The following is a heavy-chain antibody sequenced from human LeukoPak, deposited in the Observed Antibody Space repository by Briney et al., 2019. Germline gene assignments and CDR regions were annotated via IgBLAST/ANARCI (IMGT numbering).Heavy chain of an antibody. D-gene: IGHD5-12*01. CDR2: ISSGSGYM. CDR1: GFTFSSYN. V-gene: IGHV3-21*01. Sequence: GGSLRLSCAVSGFTFSSYNMNWVRQAPGKGLEWVSAISSGSGYMYYADSVKGRFTISRDNAKNSQYLEMNSLRAEDTSVYYCARAGLYSGSGLDYWGQGILVTVSS. J-gene: IGHJ4*02. CDR3: ARAGLYSGSGLDY.